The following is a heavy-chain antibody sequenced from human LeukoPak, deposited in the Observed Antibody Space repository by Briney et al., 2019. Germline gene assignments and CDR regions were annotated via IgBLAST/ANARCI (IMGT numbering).Heavy chain of an antibody. Sequence: GGSLRLSCAASGLVFYNFAMSWVRQAPGKGLVWVSTISSSGSSTYYADSVKGRFPVSRDNSKNTLDLQMNSLGVEDTAVYYCATQLLWFGESVEEGYWGQGTLVTVSS. D-gene: IGHD3-10*01. CDR1: GLVFYNFA. J-gene: IGHJ4*02. CDR2: ISSSGSST. V-gene: IGHV3-23*01. CDR3: ATQLLWFGESVEEGY.